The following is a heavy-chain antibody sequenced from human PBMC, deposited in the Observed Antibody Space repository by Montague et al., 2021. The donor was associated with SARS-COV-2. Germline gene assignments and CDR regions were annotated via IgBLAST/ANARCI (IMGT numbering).Heavy chain of an antibody. V-gene: IGHV3-30*04. J-gene: IGHJ4*02. D-gene: IGHD2-21*01. CDR1: GFTFSSYA. Sequence: SLRLSCAASGFTFSSYAMHWVRQAPGKGLEWVAVISYDGSNKHYADSVKGRFTISRDNSKNTLYLQMNSLRAEDTAVYYCARGFRGGYSTFDYWGQGTLVTVSS. CDR3: ARGFRGGYSTFDY. CDR2: ISYDGSNK.